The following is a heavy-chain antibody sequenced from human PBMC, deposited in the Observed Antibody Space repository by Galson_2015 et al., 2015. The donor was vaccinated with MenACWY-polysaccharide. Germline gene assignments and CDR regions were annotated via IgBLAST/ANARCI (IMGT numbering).Heavy chain of an antibody. CDR3: ARVEKYSGSFYILY. D-gene: IGHD1-26*01. CDR2: IFHSGTT. V-gene: IGHV4-38-2*01. CDR1: DFSIRSGYF. J-gene: IGHJ4*02. Sequence: GTLSLPCAVSDFSIRSGYFWGWVRQPPGEGLEWIASIFHSGTTYYNPSLKSRVTISVDPSKSQFSRKLSSVTAADTAVYYCARVEKYSGSFYILYWGQGTLVTVSS.